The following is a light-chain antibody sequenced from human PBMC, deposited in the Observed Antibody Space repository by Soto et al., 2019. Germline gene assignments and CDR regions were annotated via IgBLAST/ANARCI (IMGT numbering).Light chain of an antibody. CDR3: QQRSDWPPWT. V-gene: IGKV3D-20*02. J-gene: IGKJ1*01. CDR1: QSIATSQ. Sequence: EIVLTQSPGTLSLSPGERATLFCRASQSIATSQLAWYQQKPGQAPRLLIGASTRATGIPDRFSDSGSGTDFTLTISSLEPEDFAVYYCQQRSDWPPWTFGQGTKVEIK. CDR2: GAS.